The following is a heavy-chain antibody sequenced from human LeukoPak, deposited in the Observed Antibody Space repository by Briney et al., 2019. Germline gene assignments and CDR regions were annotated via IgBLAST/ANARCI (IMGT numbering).Heavy chain of an antibody. D-gene: IGHD3-10*01. CDR2: INHSGSP. J-gene: IGHJ6*03. V-gene: IGHV4-34*01. CDR3: ARGLGSGSYLSYYYYYMDV. Sequence: SETLSLTCAVYGGSFSGYYWSWIRQPPGKGLEWIGEINHSGSPNYNPSLKSRVTISVDTSKNQFSLKLSSVTAADTAVYYCARGLGSGSYLSYYYYYMDVWGKGTTVTVSS. CDR1: GGSFSGYY.